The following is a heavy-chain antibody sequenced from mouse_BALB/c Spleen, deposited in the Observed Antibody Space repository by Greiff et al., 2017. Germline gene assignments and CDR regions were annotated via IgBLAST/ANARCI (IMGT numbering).Heavy chain of an antibody. CDR2: IWSGGST. CDR1: GFSLTSYG. V-gene: IGHV2-2*02. CDR3: AIYPPWFDV. D-gene: IGHD2-1*01. J-gene: IGHJ1*01. Sequence: QVQLQQSGPGLVQPSQSLSITCTVSGFSLTSYGVHWVRQSQGKGLEWLGVIWSGGSTDYNAAFISRLSISKDNSKSQVFFKMNSLQANDTAIYYCAIYPPWFDVWGAGTTVTVSS.